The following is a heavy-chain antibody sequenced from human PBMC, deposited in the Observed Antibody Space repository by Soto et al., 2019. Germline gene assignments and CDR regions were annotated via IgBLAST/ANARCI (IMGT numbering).Heavy chain of an antibody. J-gene: IGHJ4*02. Sequence: GGSMRLSWAASGVTCSSYAMSWVRQAPGKGLEWVSAISGSGGSTYFADSVKGRFTISRDNSKNTLFLQMNSLRAEDTAVYYCAKGYNSGWSFFDYWGQGTLVTVSS. D-gene: IGHD6-19*01. CDR3: AKGYNSGWSFFDY. CDR1: GVTCSSYA. CDR2: ISGSGGST. V-gene: IGHV3-23*01.